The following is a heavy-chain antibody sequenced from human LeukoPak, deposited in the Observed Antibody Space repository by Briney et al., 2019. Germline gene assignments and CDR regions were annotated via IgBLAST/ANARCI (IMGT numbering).Heavy chain of an antibody. CDR3: ARGDATGFRY. CDR1: GGSFSGYY. J-gene: IGHJ4*02. Sequence: SETLSLTCAVYGGSFSGYYWSWVRQPPGKGLEWIGEINHSGSTNYNPSLKSRVTISVDTSKNQFSLKLSSVTAADTAVYYCARGDATGFRYWGQGTLVTVSS. V-gene: IGHV4-34*01. D-gene: IGHD3-3*01. CDR2: INHSGST.